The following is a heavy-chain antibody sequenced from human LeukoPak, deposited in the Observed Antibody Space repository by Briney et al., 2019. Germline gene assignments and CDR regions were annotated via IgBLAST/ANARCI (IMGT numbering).Heavy chain of an antibody. Sequence: GESLKISCAASGISFNNYWMHWVRPAPGKGLVWVSRVNSDGSSTVYADSVKGRFTISRDNARTTVYLQMTSLRPDDTATCYCATSLGHYYDYWGQGTLVIVSS. CDR2: VNSDGSST. J-gene: IGHJ4*02. V-gene: IGHV3-74*01. CDR1: GISFNNYW. CDR3: ATSLGHYYDY. D-gene: IGHD3-22*01.